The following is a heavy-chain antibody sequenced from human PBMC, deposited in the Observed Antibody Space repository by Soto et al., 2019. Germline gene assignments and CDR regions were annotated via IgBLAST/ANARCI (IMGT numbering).Heavy chain of an antibody. D-gene: IGHD1-26*01. CDR2: ISGSSLIT. J-gene: IGHJ4*02. CDR3: AKLIVGATLDDY. V-gene: IGHV3-23*01. CDR1: GFTFSSYA. Sequence: GGSLRLSCAASGFTFSSYAMSWVRQAPGKGLEWVSAISGSSLITYSEDAVKGRFTNYTDNSKNLLYLQMNTLRAEDTAVYYCAKLIVGATLDDYWGQGTLVTVSS.